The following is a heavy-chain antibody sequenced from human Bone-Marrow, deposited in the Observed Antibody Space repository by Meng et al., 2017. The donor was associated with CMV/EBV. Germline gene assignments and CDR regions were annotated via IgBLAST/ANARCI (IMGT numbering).Heavy chain of an antibody. CDR1: GFTFSSYA. CDR2: IYRGANSI. Sequence: GESLKISCAASGFTFSSYAMSWVRQAPGRGLEWVSTIYRGANSIVYADPVRGRFTISRDDSKNTLYLQMNGLRDEDTAVYYCARPGYDFWSGYWAYYFDYWGQGTLVTVSS. J-gene: IGHJ4*02. D-gene: IGHD3-3*01. CDR3: ARPGYDFWSGYWAYYFDY. V-gene: IGHV3-23*03.